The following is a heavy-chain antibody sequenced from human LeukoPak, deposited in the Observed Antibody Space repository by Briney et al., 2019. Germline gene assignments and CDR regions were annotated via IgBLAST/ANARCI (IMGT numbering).Heavy chain of an antibody. Sequence: PGGSLRLSRAASGFTFSSYEMNWVRQAPGKGLEWVSYISISGAIIYYADSVKGRFTISRDNAKNSLFLQMNSLRAEDTAVYYCARSRAPKDYWGQGTLVTVSS. V-gene: IGHV3-48*03. J-gene: IGHJ4*02. CDR1: GFTFSSYE. CDR3: ARSRAPKDY. CDR2: ISISGAII.